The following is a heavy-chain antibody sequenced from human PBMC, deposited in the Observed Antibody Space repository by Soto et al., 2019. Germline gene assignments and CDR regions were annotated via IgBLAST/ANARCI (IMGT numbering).Heavy chain of an antibody. CDR1: GDSISSVYNY. Sequence: QVQLQESGPGLMKPSQTLSLTCTVSGDSISSVYNYWSWIRQPPGEGLEWIGFISYSGTTSYSPPPKSRLAVSLDTSKNQLSLILPSLPAAATAVYYCARARGYRYGLEPWGQGTLGTVSS. J-gene: IGHJ5*02. CDR2: ISYSGTT. CDR3: ARARGYRYGLEP. V-gene: IGHV4-30-4*01. D-gene: IGHD3-16*02.